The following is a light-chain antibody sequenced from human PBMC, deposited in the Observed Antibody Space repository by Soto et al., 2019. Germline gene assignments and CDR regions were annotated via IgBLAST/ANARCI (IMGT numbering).Light chain of an antibody. CDR1: SSDIGAYNY. Sequence: QSVLTQPASVSGSPGQSITISCTGTSSDIGAYNYVSWYRQHPGKAPKLMIYEVINRPSGVSNRFSGSKSGNTASLTISGLRAEDEADYYCSSYTSSSTTPYVFGTGTKLTVL. CDR2: EVI. V-gene: IGLV2-14*01. CDR3: SSYTSSSTTPYV. J-gene: IGLJ1*01.